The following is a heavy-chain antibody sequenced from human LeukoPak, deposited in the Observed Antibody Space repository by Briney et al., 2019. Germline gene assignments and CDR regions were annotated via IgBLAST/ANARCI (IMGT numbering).Heavy chain of an antibody. CDR2: ISAYNGNT. CDR1: GYTFTSYG. Sequence: ASVTVSCKASGYTFTSYGISWVRQAPGQGLEWMGWISAYNGNTNYAQKLQGRVTMTTGTSTSTAYMELRSLRSDDTAVYYCARVSDQGFDSSGFYPNGYWGQGTLVTVSS. CDR3: ARVSDQGFDSSGFYPNGY. D-gene: IGHD3-22*01. V-gene: IGHV1-18*01. J-gene: IGHJ4*02.